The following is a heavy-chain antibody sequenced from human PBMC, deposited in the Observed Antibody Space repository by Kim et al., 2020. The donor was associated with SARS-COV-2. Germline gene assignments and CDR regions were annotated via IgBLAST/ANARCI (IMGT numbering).Heavy chain of an antibody. CDR3: TRGSGDQC. Sequence: SGNTGYAQKFQGRGTMTRNTSISTAYMELSSLRSEDTAVYYCTRGSGDQCWGQGTLVTVSS. J-gene: IGHJ4*02. CDR2: SGNT. D-gene: IGHD4-17*01. V-gene: IGHV1-8*01.